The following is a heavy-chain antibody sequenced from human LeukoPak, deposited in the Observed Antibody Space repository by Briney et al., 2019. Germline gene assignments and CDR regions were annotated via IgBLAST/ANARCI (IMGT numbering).Heavy chain of an antibody. CDR1: GVTFSDYY. V-gene: IGHV3-11*01. J-gene: IGHJ6*02. CDR3: ARDLGYYYYYGMDV. Sequence: GGSLILSCPASGVTFSDYYMSWSRQAPGKGLEWVSYISSSGSTIYYADSVKGRFTISRDNAKNSLYLQMNSLRAEDTAVYYCARDLGYYYYYGMDVWGQGTTVTVSS. CDR2: ISSSGSTI.